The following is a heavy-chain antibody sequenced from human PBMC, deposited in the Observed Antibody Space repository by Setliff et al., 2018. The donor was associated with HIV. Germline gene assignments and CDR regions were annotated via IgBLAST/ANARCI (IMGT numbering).Heavy chain of an antibody. CDR3: AKVRDYGSGSYYNWYFDL. Sequence: GASVKVSCKASGYTFSGYYIHWVRQAPGQGLEWMGWINPNNGDTKYAQKFQGWVTMTRDTSISTAYMELSRLRSDDTAVYYCAKVRDYGSGSYYNWYFDLWGRGTRVTVSS. CDR2: INPNNGDT. CDR1: GYTFSGYY. J-gene: IGHJ2*01. D-gene: IGHD3-10*01. V-gene: IGHV1-2*04.